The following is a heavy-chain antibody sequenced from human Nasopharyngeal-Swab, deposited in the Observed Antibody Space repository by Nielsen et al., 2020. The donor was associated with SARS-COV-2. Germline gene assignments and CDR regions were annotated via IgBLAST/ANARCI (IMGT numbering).Heavy chain of an antibody. CDR2: ISWSGDTT. Sequence: GGSLRLSCAASGFTFNSYAMSWVRQAPGKGLEWVSIISWSGDTTYYADSVKDRFTISRDNSKNTLYLQTNSLRVEDTAVYYCAKAPYLRGLDVWGQGTTVTVSS. CDR1: GFTFNSYA. CDR3: AKAPYLRGLDV. V-gene: IGHV3-23*01. J-gene: IGHJ6*02. D-gene: IGHD2-21*01.